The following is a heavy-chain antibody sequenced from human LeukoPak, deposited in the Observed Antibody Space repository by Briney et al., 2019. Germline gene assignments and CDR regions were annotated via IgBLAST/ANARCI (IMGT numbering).Heavy chain of an antibody. CDR2: ISTHNGHT. D-gene: IGHD3-10*01. J-gene: IGHJ6*02. CDR3: ARGTIFGESIQFHYGMDV. CDR1: GYTLTNYH. Sequence: GASLKVSCKASGYTLTNYHLYCVRQGPGQGLEWMGWISTHNGHTNYAQKLQGRVTMTTDTSTGTVYMDQRSMRSDDAAVYYCARGTIFGESIQFHYGMDVWGQGTTVTVSS. V-gene: IGHV1-18*01.